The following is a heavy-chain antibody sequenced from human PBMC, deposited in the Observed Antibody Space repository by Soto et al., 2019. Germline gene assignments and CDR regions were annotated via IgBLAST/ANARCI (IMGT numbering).Heavy chain of an antibody. D-gene: IGHD4-17*01. V-gene: IGHV4-4*02. CDR2: IYHSGST. CDR3: ARDSAVTTENNWFDP. J-gene: IGHJ5*02. Sequence: PSETLSLTCAVSGGSISSSNWWSWVRQPPGKGLEWIGEIYHSGSTNYNPSLKSRVTISVDKSKNQFSLKLSSVTAADTAVYYCARDSAVTTENNWFDPWGQGTLVTVSS. CDR1: GGSISSSNW.